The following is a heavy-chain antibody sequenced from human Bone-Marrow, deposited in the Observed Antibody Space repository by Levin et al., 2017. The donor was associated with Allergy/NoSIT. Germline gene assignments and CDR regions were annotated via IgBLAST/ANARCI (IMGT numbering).Heavy chain of an antibody. CDR3: ARISGARWIDP. Sequence: SETLSLTCTVSNASISDRYWTWIRQPAGKGLEWIGRIYVSGTTNYNPSLKSRVAMSVDMSKNQFSLRLTSVTAADTAVYYCARISGARWIDPWGQGMLVIVSS. J-gene: IGHJ5*02. CDR2: IYVSGTT. CDR1: NASISDRY. D-gene: IGHD1-26*01. V-gene: IGHV4-4*07.